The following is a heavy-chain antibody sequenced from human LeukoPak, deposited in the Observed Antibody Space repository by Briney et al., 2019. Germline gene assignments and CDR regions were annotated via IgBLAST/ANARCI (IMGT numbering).Heavy chain of an antibody. Sequence: SGPTLVNPTQSLTLPYTFSGFSLSTNGMCVSWIRQPPGKALEWLARIDWDDDKYYSTSLKTRLTISKDTSKNQVVLTMTNMDPVDTATYYCARIRIAAGYFDYWGQGTLVTVSS. CDR1: GFSLSTNGMC. V-gene: IGHV2-70*11. D-gene: IGHD6-13*01. CDR3: ARIRIAAGYFDY. CDR2: IDWDDDK. J-gene: IGHJ4*02.